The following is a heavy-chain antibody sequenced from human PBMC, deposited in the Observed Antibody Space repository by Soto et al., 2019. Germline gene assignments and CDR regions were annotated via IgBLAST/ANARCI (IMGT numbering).Heavy chain of an antibody. CDR1: GGSISSGDYY. D-gene: IGHD2-2*02. Sequence: PSETLSLTCSVSGGSISSGDYYWSWIRQPPGKGLEWIGYIYYSGSTYYNPSLKSRVTISVDTSKNQFSLKLCFVTAADTAVYYCAREWYQLLYSDYYGMDVWGKGTTVTVSS. CDR3: AREWYQLLYSDYYGMDV. CDR2: IYYSGST. V-gene: IGHV4-30-4*01. J-gene: IGHJ6*04.